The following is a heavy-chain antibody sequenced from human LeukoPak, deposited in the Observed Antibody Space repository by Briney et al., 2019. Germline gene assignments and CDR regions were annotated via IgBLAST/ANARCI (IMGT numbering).Heavy chain of an antibody. Sequence: PGGSLRLSCAASGFTFSSYWMSWGRQAPGKGLEWVANIKPDGSEKYYVDSVKGRFTISRDNAKNSLYLQMNSLRAGDTAVYYCARVPRDPWHYDYWGQGTLVPVSS. V-gene: IGHV3-7*03. CDR2: IKPDGSEK. J-gene: IGHJ4*02. D-gene: IGHD5-24*01. CDR1: GFTFSSYW. CDR3: ARVPRDPWHYDY.